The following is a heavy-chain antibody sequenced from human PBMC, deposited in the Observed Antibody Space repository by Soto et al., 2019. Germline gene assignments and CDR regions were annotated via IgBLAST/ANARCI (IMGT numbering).Heavy chain of an antibody. J-gene: IGHJ4*02. V-gene: IGHV1-18*01. CDR2: ISAYNANT. D-gene: IGHD1-1*01. CDR3: VRGTVAGTIDH. Sequence: ASAKVSCKASGYMFISYGINWVRQAPGQGLEWMGWISAYNANTKYAQNLQGRVTMTKNTAISTSYMELSSLRSEDTAVYYCVRGTVAGTIDHWGQGTLVTVSS. CDR1: GYMFISYG.